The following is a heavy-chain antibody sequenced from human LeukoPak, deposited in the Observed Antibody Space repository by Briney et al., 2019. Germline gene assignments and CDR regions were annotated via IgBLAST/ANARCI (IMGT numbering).Heavy chain of an antibody. CDR3: ARDYVGMSTIRDFGC. CDR1: GYTLTSYY. Sequence: ASVKVSCKASGYTLTSYYMHWVRQAPGQGLEWMGIINPSGDTPTYAQKFQGRVTMTRDTSTNTDYMELSSLRYEDTAVYYCARDYVGMSTIRDFGCWGQGTLVTVSS. D-gene: IGHD5-24*01. V-gene: IGHV1-46*01. J-gene: IGHJ4*02. CDR2: INPSGDTP.